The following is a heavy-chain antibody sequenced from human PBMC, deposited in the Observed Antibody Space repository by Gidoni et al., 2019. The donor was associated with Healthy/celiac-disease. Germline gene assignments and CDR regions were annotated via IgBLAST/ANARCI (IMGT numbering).Heavy chain of an antibody. D-gene: IGHD6-6*01. CDR2: INPNSGGT. Sequence: QVQLLQSGAAVNKPGASVKLSCKASGYTFTGYYMHWVRQAPGQGLEWMGWINPNSGGTNYAQKFQGWVTMTRDTSIRTAYMEMSRLRSDDTAVYYCARVNSSSSRFYFDYWGQGTLVTVSS. J-gene: IGHJ4*02. V-gene: IGHV1-2*04. CDR1: GYTFTGYY. CDR3: ARVNSSSSRFYFDY.